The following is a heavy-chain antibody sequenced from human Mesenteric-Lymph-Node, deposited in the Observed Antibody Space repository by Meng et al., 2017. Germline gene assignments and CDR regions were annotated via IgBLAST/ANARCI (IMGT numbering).Heavy chain of an antibody. J-gene: IGHJ2*01. V-gene: IGHV3-23*01. D-gene: IGHD2-21*02. Sequence: EVQLLESGVGLLQPGGSLRLSCAASGFTFGSYAMSWVRQAPGKGLEWLSGISGNGAGTYYADSMKGRFTISRDNSMNTLYLEMNSLRAEDTAIYYCAKRVVVTASSHWYFDLWGRGTLVTVSS. CDR1: GFTFGSYA. CDR3: AKRVVVTASSHWYFDL. CDR2: ISGNGAGT.